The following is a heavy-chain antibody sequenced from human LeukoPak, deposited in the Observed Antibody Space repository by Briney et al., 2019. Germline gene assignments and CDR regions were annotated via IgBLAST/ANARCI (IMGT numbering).Heavy chain of an antibody. D-gene: IGHD6-13*01. CDR3: ARDAPIAAEGMDV. CDR1: GFTFSSYS. CDR2: ISSSSSII. J-gene: IGHJ6*03. V-gene: IGHV3-48*04. Sequence: GGSLRLSCAASGFTFSSYSMNWVRQAPGKGLEWVSYISSSSSIIYYADSVKGRFTISRDNAKNSLYLQMNSLRAEDTAVYYCARDAPIAAEGMDVWGKGTTVTVSS.